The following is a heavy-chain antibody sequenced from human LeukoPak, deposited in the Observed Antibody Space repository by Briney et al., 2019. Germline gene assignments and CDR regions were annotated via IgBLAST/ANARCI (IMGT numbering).Heavy chain of an antibody. J-gene: IGHJ4*02. CDR2: ISSSSSYI. CDR3: ATVATRVSITV. CDR1: GLTFSSYS. Sequence: GGSLRLSCAASGLTFSSYSMNWVRQAPGKGLEWVSSISSSSSYIYYADSVKGRFTISRENAKKSLYLQMNSTRAEETVVYYGATVATRVSITVWGQGTLVTVSS. V-gene: IGHV3-21*01. D-gene: IGHD3-10*01.